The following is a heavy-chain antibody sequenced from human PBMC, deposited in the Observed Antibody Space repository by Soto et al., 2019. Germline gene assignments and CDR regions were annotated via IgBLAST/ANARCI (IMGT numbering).Heavy chain of an antibody. CDR2: ISAHNGKT. CDR1: GYTFTSYG. Sequence: QVHLVQSGAEVKKPGASVKVSCKASGYTFTSYGINWVRQAPGQGLEWMGWISAHNGKTDYAQKLQGRVIVTRDTSTSTAYMELRSLRSDDTAVYYCARGRYGDYWGQGALVTVSS. J-gene: IGHJ4*02. D-gene: IGHD1-1*01. V-gene: IGHV1-18*01. CDR3: ARGRYGDY.